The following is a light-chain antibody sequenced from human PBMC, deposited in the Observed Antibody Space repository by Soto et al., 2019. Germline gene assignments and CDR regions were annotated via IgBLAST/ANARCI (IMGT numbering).Light chain of an antibody. V-gene: IGLV2-14*01. J-gene: IGLJ1*01. CDR1: TGDVGGYKY. Sequence: QSVLTQPASVSGSPGQSITISGNETTGDVGGYKYVSWYQQHPGKAPKLMIYEVSNRPSGVSTRFSGPKSGNTASLTISGLQAEDEADYYCSSYTISTTLVFGTGTKVTVL. CDR3: SSYTISTTLV. CDR2: EVS.